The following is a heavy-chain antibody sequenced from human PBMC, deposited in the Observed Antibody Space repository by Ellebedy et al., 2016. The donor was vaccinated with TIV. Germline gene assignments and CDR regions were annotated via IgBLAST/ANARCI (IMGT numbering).Heavy chain of an antibody. J-gene: IGHJ6*02. Sequence: GESLKISCAASGFTFSSYSMNWVRQAPGKGLEWVSSISSSSSYIYYADSVKGRFTISRDNAKNSLYLQMNSLRAEDTAVYYCARVVPLITGTWNPLHYYGMDVWGQGTTVTVSS. V-gene: IGHV3-21*01. CDR3: ARVVPLITGTWNPLHYYGMDV. CDR2: ISSSSSYI. D-gene: IGHD1-20*01. CDR1: GFTFSSYS.